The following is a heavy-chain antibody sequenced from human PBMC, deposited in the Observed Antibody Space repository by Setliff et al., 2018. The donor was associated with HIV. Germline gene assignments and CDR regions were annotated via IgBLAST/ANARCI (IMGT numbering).Heavy chain of an antibody. D-gene: IGHD3-16*02. CDR2: ISHDGSIE. J-gene: IGHJ4*02. V-gene: IGHV3-30*04. CDR1: GFTFRSYA. Sequence: GGSLRLSCAASGFTFRSYAMHWVRPAPGKGLEWVADISHDGSIEDYADSVRGRFTISRDNSKSAVYLQMNSLRVEDTAVYYCARELYREWDYWGQGTLVTVSS. CDR3: ARELYREWDY.